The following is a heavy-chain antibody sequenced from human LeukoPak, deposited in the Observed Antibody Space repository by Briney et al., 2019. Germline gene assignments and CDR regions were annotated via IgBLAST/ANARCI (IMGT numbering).Heavy chain of an antibody. D-gene: IGHD3-16*01. J-gene: IGHJ5*02. CDR2: IGGRGGST. CDR3: GKEGGA. CDR1: GFTFSSFT. V-gene: IGHV3-23*01. Sequence: GGSLRLSCAASGFTFSSFTMTWARQAPGKGLEWVSAIGGRGGSTYYADFLEGRFTIARDNSKDMVYLQMNSLKVEDTAIYYCGKEGGAWGQGTKVTVSS.